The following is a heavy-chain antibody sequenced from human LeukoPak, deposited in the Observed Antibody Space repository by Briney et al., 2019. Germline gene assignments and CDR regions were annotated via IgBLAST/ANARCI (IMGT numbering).Heavy chain of an antibody. V-gene: IGHV4-34*01. CDR1: GGSFSGYY. J-gene: IGHJ4*02. D-gene: IGHD3-22*01. CDR2: INHSGST. CDR3: ARAPDSSDYYYLDY. Sequence: SETLSLTCAVYGGSFSGYYWSRIRQPPGKGLEWIGEINHSGSTNYNPSLKSRVTISVDTSKNQFSLKLSSVTAADTAVYYCARAPDSSDYYYLDYWGQGTLVTVSS.